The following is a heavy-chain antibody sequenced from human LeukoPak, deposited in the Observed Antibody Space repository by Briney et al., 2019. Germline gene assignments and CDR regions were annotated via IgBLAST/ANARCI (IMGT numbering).Heavy chain of an antibody. V-gene: IGHV1-2*02. D-gene: IGHD3-3*01. J-gene: IGHJ4*02. CDR3: ARDRPRRFLEWPPYYFDY. CDR2: INPNSGGT. CDR1: GYTFTGYY. Sequence: ASVKVSCKASGYTFTGYYMHWVRQAPGQGLEWMGWINPNSGGTNYAQKFRGRVTMTRDTSISTAYMELSRLRSDDTAVYYCARDRPRRFLEWPPYYFDYWGQGTLVTVSS.